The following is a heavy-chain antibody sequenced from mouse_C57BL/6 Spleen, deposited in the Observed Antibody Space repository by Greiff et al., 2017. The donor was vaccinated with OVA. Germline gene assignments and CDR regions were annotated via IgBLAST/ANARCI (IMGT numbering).Heavy chain of an antibody. CDR3: AREDGDY. CDR2: IYPGDGDT. V-gene: IGHV1-82*01. CDR1: GYAFSSSR. Sequence: VQLQQSGPELVKPGASVKISCKASGYAFSSSRMNWVKQRPGKGLEWIGRIYPGDGDTNYNGKFKGKATLTADKSSSTAYMQLSSLTSEDSAVYFCAREDGDYWGQGTTLTVSS. J-gene: IGHJ2*01.